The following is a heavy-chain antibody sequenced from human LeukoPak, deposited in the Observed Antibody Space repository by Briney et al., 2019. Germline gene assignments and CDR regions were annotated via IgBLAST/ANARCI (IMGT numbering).Heavy chain of an antibody. CDR1: GFTFSGYS. Sequence: GGSQRLPCAASGFTFSGYSMNWVRQAPGEGLEWVSSISSSSSYIYYADSVKGRFTISRDNAKNSLYLQMNSLRAEGTSVYYCARDSSSSWYYYYYMDVWGKGTTVTVSS. D-gene: IGHD6-13*01. CDR3: ARDSSSSWYYYYYMDV. J-gene: IGHJ6*03. V-gene: IGHV3-21*01. CDR2: ISSSSSYI.